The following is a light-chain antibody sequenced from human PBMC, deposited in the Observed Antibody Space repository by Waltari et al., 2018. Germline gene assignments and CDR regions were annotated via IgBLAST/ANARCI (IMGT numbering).Light chain of an antibody. CDR2: VYSDGSH. Sequence: QLVLTQSPSASASLGASVKPTCTLSSGHSTNVIAWLQKRPEKGPRYLMKVYSDGSHNKGDEIPDRFSGSISGAERYLTISSLQSEDEADYYCQTGGHGTWVFGGGTKLTVL. J-gene: IGLJ3*02. V-gene: IGLV4-69*01. CDR3: QTGGHGTWV. CDR1: SGHSTNV.